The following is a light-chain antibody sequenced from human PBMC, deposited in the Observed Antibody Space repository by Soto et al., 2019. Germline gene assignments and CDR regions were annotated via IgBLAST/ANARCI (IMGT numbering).Light chain of an antibody. CDR2: GTS. CDR3: QNYGSSSLT. CDR1: QSVTTR. V-gene: IGKV3-20*01. Sequence: EIVLTQSPGTLSLSPGERVTLSFRASQSVTTRLAWYQHKPGQAPRLLTYGTSSMASGIPDRFSGSGSGTEFTLTISRLEPEDFAVYYCQNYGSSSLTFGGGTKVDIK. J-gene: IGKJ4*01.